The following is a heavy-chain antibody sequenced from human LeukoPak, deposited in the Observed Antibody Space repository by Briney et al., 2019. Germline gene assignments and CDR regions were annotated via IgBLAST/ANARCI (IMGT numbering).Heavy chain of an antibody. Sequence: PGGSLRLSCAASGFTFDDYAMHWVRQAPGRGLEWVSGISWNSGSIGYADSVKGRFTISRGNAKNSLYLQMNSLRAEDTAVYYCAKGVDYCSGGSCPADYWGPGTLVTVSS. CDR2: ISWNSGSI. J-gene: IGHJ4*02. CDR1: GFTFDDYA. V-gene: IGHV3-9*01. D-gene: IGHD2-15*01. CDR3: AKGVDYCSGGSCPADY.